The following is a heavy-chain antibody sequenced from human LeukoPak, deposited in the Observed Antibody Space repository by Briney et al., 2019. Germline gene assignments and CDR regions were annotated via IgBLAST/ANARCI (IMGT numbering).Heavy chain of an antibody. CDR3: ARGYGDYQPHYYYYGMDV. Sequence: GGSLRLSCAASGFTFSSYGMHWVRQAPGKGLEWVAVIWYDGSNKYYADSVKGRFTISRDNSKNTLYLQMNSLRAEDTAVYYCARGYGDYQPHYYYYGMDVWGQGTTVTVSS. D-gene: IGHD4-17*01. J-gene: IGHJ6*02. CDR2: IWYDGSNK. CDR1: GFTFSSYG. V-gene: IGHV3-33*01.